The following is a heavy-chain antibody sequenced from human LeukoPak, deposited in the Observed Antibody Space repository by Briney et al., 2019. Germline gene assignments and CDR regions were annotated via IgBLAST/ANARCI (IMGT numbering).Heavy chain of an antibody. CDR1: GFTVSNNY. Sequence: PGGSVRLSCAASGFTVSNNYMNWVRQAPGKGLEWVSVIFSSGPTYYADSVKGRFTISRDTSKNALYLQMKSLRAEDTAVYYCAISGLGFGEFRGLDYWGQGTLVTVSS. CDR2: IFSSGPT. D-gene: IGHD3-10*01. CDR3: AISGLGFGEFRGLDY. V-gene: IGHV3-53*01. J-gene: IGHJ4*02.